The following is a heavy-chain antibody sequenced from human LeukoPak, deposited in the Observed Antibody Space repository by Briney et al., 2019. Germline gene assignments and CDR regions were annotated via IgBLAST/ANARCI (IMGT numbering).Heavy chain of an antibody. V-gene: IGHV1-18*01. D-gene: IGHD3-22*01. J-gene: IGHJ3*02. Sequence: ASVKVSCKASGYTFTSYGISWVRQAPGQGLEWMGWISAYNGNTNYAQKLQGRVTMTTDTSTSTAYMELRSLRSDDTAVYYCARVYYYDSSGYYDAFDIWGQGTMVTVSS. CDR1: GYTFTSYG. CDR2: ISAYNGNT. CDR3: ARVYYYDSSGYYDAFDI.